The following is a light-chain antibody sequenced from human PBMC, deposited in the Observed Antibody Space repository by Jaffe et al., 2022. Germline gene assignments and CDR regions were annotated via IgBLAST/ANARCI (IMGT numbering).Light chain of an antibody. J-gene: IGKJ1*01. Sequence: EIVLTQSPGTLSLSPGEGATLSCRANQSVSSNYLAWYQQRPGQAPRLLIYGASTRATGIPDRFSGSGSGTDFTLTISRLEPEDSAVYYCQQYGSSPRTFGQGTKVEIK. V-gene: IGKV3-20*01. CDR3: QQYGSSPRT. CDR1: QSVSSNY. CDR2: GAS.